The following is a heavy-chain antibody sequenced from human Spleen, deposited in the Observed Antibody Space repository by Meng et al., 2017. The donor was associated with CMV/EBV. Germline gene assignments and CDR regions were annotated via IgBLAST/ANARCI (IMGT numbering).Heavy chain of an antibody. Sequence: GGSLRLSCVGSGFSLSTYWMTWVRQAPGKGLEWVADMDHDGSEKHYVDSVKDRFTISRDNAKNSFFLQMNSLRAEDTAVYYCARHAYYDFWSGYSNYGMDVWGQGITVTVSS. CDR3: ARHAYYDFWSGYSNYGMDV. CDR2: MDHDGSEK. CDR1: GFSLSTYW. V-gene: IGHV3-7*01. J-gene: IGHJ6*02. D-gene: IGHD3-3*01.